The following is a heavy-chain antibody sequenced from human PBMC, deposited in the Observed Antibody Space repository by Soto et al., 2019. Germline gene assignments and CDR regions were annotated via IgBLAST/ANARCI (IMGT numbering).Heavy chain of an antibody. Sequence: ASVKVSCKASGYTFTDYYIHWVRQAPGQGLEWMGMINPSGGSTDYAQKFQGRVTMTRDTSTGTVYMELSSLRSEDTAVYYCARPPFPGCINAVCYPFDYWGQGTLVTVSS. V-gene: IGHV1-46*01. CDR2: INPSGGST. CDR3: ARPPFPGCINAVCYPFDY. J-gene: IGHJ4*02. CDR1: GYTFTDYY. D-gene: IGHD2-8*01.